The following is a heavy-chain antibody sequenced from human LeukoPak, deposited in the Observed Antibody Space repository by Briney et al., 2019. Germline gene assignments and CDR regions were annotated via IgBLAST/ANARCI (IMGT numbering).Heavy chain of an antibody. D-gene: IGHD2-2*01. Sequence: SETLSLTCTVSGGSISSSTYYWGWIRQPPGKGLEWIGSDSYSGSTYYNPSLTSRVTISVDTSKNQFSLKLSSVTAADTAVYYCARRNVVVSSTMARAFDIWGQGTMVTVSS. CDR1: GGSISSSTYY. CDR3: ARRNVVVSSTMARAFDI. V-gene: IGHV4-39*01. J-gene: IGHJ3*02. CDR2: DSYSGST.